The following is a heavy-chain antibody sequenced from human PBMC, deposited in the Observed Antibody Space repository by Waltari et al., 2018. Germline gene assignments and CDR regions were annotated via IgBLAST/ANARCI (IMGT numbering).Heavy chain of an antibody. CDR3: ARSSGSYSMDV. D-gene: IGHD1-26*01. V-gene: IGHV1-3*02. CDR1: GYTFSSYA. J-gene: IGHJ6*03. Sequence: QVQLVQSGAEVKKPGASVKVSCKASGYTFSSYAMHWVRQAPGQRLEWMGWSNTGNGYTKYSQEFQGRVTITRDTSASTAYMELSSLRSEDTAVYYSARSSGSYSMDVWGQGTTVTVAS. CDR2: SNTGNGYT.